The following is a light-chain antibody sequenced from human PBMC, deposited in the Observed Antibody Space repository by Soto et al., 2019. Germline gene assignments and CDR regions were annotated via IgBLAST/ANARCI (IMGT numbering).Light chain of an antibody. CDR3: QQRFAWPS. CDR1: QSSSSS. V-gene: IGKV3-11*01. Sequence: ETVVTQSPATLSLSPGERATLSCRASQSSSSSLAGYQQTPGQAPRLLIYDESKRATRIPARFSGSASGTELTLTISSLERDDLAVYYLQQRFAWPSFGPGNKVDIK. J-gene: IGKJ3*01. CDR2: DES.